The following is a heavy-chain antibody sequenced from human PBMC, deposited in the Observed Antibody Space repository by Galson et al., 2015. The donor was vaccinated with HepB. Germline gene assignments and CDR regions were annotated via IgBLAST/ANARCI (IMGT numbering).Heavy chain of an antibody. Sequence: SLRLSCAGSGFTFSNYAMHWVRQAPGKGLEWVTVISYDGSNTYYADSVKGRFTVSRDNSKNTLHLQMNSLRVEDTDVYHCATGAPGIAAGGTPWYYNYGMDVWGQGTTVIVSS. V-gene: IGHV3-30*03. J-gene: IGHJ6*02. D-gene: IGHD6-13*01. CDR1: GFTFSNYA. CDR3: ATGAPGIAAGGTPWYYNYGMDV. CDR2: ISYDGSNT.